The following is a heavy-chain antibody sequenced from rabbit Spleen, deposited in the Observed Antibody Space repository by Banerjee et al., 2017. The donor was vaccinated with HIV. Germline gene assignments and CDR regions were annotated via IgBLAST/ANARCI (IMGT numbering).Heavy chain of an antibody. CDR3: ARNYVNAFDP. D-gene: IGHD1-1*01. V-gene: IGHV1S45*01. CDR1: GFSFSSHW. CDR2: IDTSDGDT. Sequence: LEESGGGLVKPGGTLTLTCTVSGFSFSSHWICWVRQAPGKGLEWIACIDTSDGDTDYANWPKGRFTIAKTSSTTVTLQMASLTAADTATYFCARNYVNAFDPWGPGTLVTVS. J-gene: IGHJ2*01.